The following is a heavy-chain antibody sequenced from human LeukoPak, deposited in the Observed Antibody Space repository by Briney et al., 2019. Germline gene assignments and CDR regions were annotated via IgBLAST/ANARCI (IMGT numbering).Heavy chain of an antibody. V-gene: IGHV4-59*02. CDR2: IYCTRTT. CDR1: GGSVSSYY. Sequence: PSETLSLTCTVSGGSVSSYYWSWIRQPPGKGLEWIGYIYCTRTTNYNPSLKSRVSFSVDTSKNQLSLNLNSVTAADTAIYYCARNQTAYDSWSGSRSGSHQAFDVWGHGRMVTVSS. CDR3: ARNQTAYDSWSGSRSGSHQAFDV. D-gene: IGHD3-3*01. J-gene: IGHJ3*01.